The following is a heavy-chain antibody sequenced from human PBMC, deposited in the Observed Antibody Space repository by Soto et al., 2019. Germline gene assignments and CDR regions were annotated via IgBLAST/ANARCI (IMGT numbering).Heavy chain of an antibody. CDR1: GYTFTSYG. D-gene: IGHD6-19*01. CDR3: ARALRYSSGLIREFDY. CDR2: ISGYNGNT. Sequence: QVQLVQSGAEVKKPGASVKVSCKASGYTFTSYGISWVRQAPGQGLEWMGWISGYNGNTNYAQKLQGKVTMTTNTSTSTAYMELRSLRSDDTAVYYCARALRYSSGLIREFDYWGQGTLVTVSS. V-gene: IGHV1-18*01. J-gene: IGHJ4*02.